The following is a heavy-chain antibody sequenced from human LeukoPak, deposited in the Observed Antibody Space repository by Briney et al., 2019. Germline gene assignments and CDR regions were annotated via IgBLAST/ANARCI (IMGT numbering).Heavy chain of an antibody. CDR3: AKDQDREFYDFWSGLSAFDI. J-gene: IGHJ3*02. CDR2: ISGSGGST. CDR1: GFTFSSYA. Sequence: GGSLRLSCAASGFTFSSYAMSWVRQAPGKGLEWVSAISGSGGSTYYADSVKGRFTVSRDNSKNTLYLQMNSLRAEDTAVYYCAKDQDREFYDFWSGLSAFDIWGQGTMVTVSS. D-gene: IGHD3-3*01. V-gene: IGHV3-23*01.